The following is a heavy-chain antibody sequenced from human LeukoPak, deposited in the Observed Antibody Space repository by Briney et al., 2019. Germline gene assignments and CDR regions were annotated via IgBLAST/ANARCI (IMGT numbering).Heavy chain of an antibody. CDR1: GGTFSSYA. CDR2: IIPILGIA. J-gene: IGHJ4*02. CDR3: ARLTVTTEVCQGY. V-gene: IGHV1-69*04. Sequence: ASVKVSCKASGGTFSSYANSWVRQAPGQGLEWMGRIIPILGIANYAQKFQGRVTITADKSTSTAYMELSSLRSEDTAVYHCARLTVTTEVCQGYWGQGILVTVS. D-gene: IGHD4-17*01.